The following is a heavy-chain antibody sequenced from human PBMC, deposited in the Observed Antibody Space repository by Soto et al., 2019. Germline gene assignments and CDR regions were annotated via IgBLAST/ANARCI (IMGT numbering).Heavy chain of an antibody. V-gene: IGHV4-39*01. D-gene: IGHD2-15*01. CDR3: ARHLRYCSGGSCYHDYYGMDV. CDR2: IYYSGGT. Sequence: SPGYCGKIGRRGCYSGWLRPHPGKGPEWIGSIYYSGGTYYHPSLKSRVTISVDTSKNTFSLKLSSVPAADAAVYYCARHLRYCSGGSCYHDYYGMDVWGRGTTVTV. J-gene: IGHJ6*02. CDR1: CGKIGRRGCY.